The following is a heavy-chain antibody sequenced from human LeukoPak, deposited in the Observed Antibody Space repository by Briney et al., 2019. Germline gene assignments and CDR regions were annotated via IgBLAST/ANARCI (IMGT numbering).Heavy chain of an antibody. CDR1: GFTFSSYG. CDR2: ISYDGSNK. D-gene: IGHD3-22*01. V-gene: IGHV3-30*03. CDR3: ARNFPRYYRTRGFDY. J-gene: IGHJ4*02. Sequence: GRSLRLSCAASGFTFSSYGMHWVRQAPGKGLEWVAVISYDGSNKYYADSVKGRFTISRDNSKNTLYLQMNSLRAEDTAVYYCARNFPRYYRTRGFDYWGQGTLVTVSS.